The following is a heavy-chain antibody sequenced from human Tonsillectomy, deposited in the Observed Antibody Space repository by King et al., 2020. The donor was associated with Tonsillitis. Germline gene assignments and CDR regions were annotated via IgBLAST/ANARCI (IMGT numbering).Heavy chain of an antibody. J-gene: IGHJ3*01. Sequence: QLQESGPGLVKPSETLSLTCTVSGGAISSSSYYWGWIRQPPGEGLGWIGSIYYSGSTYYNPSLKRRVTISVDTSKNQFSLKLSSVTAADTAVYYCAGTVDTASDDAFYFWGQGTMVTVSS. D-gene: IGHD5-18*01. CDR2: IYYSGST. CDR1: GGAISSSSYY. V-gene: IGHV4-39*01. CDR3: AGTVDTASDDAFYF.